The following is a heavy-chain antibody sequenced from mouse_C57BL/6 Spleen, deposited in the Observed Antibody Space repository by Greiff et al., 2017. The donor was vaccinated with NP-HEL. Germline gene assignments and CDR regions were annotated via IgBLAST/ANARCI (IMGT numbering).Heavy chain of an antibody. CDR1: GYTFTDHT. CDR2: IYPRDGST. J-gene: IGHJ4*01. CDR3: ARSGANWAYYYAMDY. V-gene: IGHV1-78*01. Sequence: VKLQESDAELVKPGASVKISCKVSGYTFTDHTIHWMKQRPEQGLEWIGYIYPRDGSTKYNEKFKGKATLTEDKSSSTAYMQLNSLTSEDSAVYFCARSGANWAYYYAMDYWGQGTSVTVSS. D-gene: IGHD4-1*01.